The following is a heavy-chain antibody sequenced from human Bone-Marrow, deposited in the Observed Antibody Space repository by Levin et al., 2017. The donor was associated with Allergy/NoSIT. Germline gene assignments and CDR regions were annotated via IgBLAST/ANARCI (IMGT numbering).Heavy chain of an antibody. CDR2: IVPYNGNT. D-gene: IGHD1-14*01. Sequence: VASVKVSCETSGYIFTNYAITWVRQAPGQGLEGLGWIVPYNGNTDYARKLKGRVTMTRDTSTSTVYMELRSLRSDDTAVYFCAGGDNGSLLDYWGQGTLVTVSS. V-gene: IGHV1-18*01. CDR3: AGGDNGSLLDY. J-gene: IGHJ4*02. CDR1: GYIFTNYA.